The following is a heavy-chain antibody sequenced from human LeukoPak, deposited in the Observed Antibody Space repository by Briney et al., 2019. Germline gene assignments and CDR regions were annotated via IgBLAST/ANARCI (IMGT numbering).Heavy chain of an antibody. CDR2: IKSKTDGGTT. J-gene: IGHJ2*01. Sequence: PGGSLRLSCAASGFTFSNAWMSWVRQAPGKGLEWVGLIKSKTDGGTTDYAAPVKGRFTISRDDSKNTLYLQMSSLKTEDTAVYYCATAYSYFDLWGRGTLVSVSA. CDR1: GFTFSNAW. V-gene: IGHV3-15*01. CDR3: ATAYSYFDL.